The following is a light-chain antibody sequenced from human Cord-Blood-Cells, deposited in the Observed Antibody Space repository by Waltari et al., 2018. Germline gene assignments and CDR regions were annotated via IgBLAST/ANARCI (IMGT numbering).Light chain of an antibody. CDR1: SSDVGGYHS. CDR3: SSYTSSSTLVV. J-gene: IGLJ2*01. V-gene: IGLV2-14*01. Sequence: QSALTQPASVSGSPGQSITISCTGTSSDVGGYHSVSWYQQHPGKAPNLMIYDVSNRPSGVSNRFSGSKSGNTASLTISGLQAEDEADYYCSSYTSSSTLVVFGGGTKLTVL. CDR2: DVS.